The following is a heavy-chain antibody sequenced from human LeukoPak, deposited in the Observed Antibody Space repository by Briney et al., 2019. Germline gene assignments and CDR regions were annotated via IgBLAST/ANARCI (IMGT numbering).Heavy chain of an antibody. CDR3: ARDTRYDSSGYYYLGAFDI. J-gene: IGHJ3*02. D-gene: IGHD3-22*01. CDR1: GFTVSSNY. CDR2: IYSGGST. Sequence: GGSLRLSCAASGFTVSSNYMSWVRQAPGKGLEWVSVIYSGGSTYYADSVKGRFTISRDNSKNTLYLQMNSLRAEDTAVYYCARDTRYDSSGYYYLGAFDIWGQGTMVTVSS. V-gene: IGHV3-53*01.